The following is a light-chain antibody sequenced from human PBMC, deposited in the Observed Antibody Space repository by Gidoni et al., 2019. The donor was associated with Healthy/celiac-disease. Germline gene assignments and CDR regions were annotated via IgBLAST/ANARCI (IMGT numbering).Light chain of an antibody. CDR1: SSDVCGYNY. Sequence: SALTHPASMSGYPGQSITISCTGTSSDVCGYNYVSWYPQHPGKAPKLMIYYVSNRTSGVSNRFSGSKSGNTASLNISGRQAEDEADYYCSSYTSSSTRVFGGGTKLTVL. V-gene: IGLV2-14*01. CDR2: YVS. J-gene: IGLJ2*01. CDR3: SSYTSSSTRV.